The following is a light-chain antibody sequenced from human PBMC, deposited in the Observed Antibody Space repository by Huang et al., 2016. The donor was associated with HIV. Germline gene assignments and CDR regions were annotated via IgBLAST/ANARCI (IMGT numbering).Light chain of an antibody. CDR2: AAS. CDR3: QQYKSLPQT. V-gene: IGKV1-16*02. J-gene: IGKJ1*01. CDR1: QYVGHY. Sequence: IQMTQSPSSLSASVGARVTLTCRASQYVGHYLAWFQQKPGRDPKSLIYAASSLQRGVPSKFSGSGSGIDFTLTISSLQPEDFATYYGQQYKSLPQTFGQGTKVEVK.